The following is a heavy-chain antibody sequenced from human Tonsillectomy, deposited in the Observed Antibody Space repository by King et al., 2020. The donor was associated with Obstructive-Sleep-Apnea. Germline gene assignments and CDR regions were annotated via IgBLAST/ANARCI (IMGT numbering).Heavy chain of an antibody. D-gene: IGHD2-15*01. Sequence: VQLVESGGGLVQPGGSLRLSCAASGFTFSSYSMNWVRQAPGKGLEWVSYISSSSSTIYYADSVKGRFTISRDNAKNSLYLQMNSLRAEDTAVYYCARDRHCSGGSCYGEDAFDIWGQGTMVTVSS. CDR3: ARDRHCSGGSCYGEDAFDI. CDR2: ISSSSSTI. CDR1: GFTFSSYS. J-gene: IGHJ3*02. V-gene: IGHV3-48*04.